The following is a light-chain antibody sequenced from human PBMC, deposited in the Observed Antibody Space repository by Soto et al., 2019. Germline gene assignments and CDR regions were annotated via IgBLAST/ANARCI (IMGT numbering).Light chain of an antibody. CDR1: SSDVGGYNY. V-gene: IGLV2-11*01. Sequence: QSALTQPRSVSGSPGQSVTISCTGTSSDVGGYNYVSWYQQHPGKAPKLMIYDVSKRPSGVPDRFSGSKSGNTASLTISGLQAEDEPDYHCCSYAGSYVVFGGGTKLTVL. CDR3: CSYAGSYVV. CDR2: DVS. J-gene: IGLJ2*01.